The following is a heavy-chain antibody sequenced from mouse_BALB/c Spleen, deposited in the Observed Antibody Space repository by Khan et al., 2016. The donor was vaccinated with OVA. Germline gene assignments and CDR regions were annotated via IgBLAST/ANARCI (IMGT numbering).Heavy chain of an antibody. CDR2: IGPGSSNS. CDR3: ARENYYGRGCYAMDY. CDR1: GYTFTSYW. J-gene: IGHJ4*01. D-gene: IGHD1-1*02. Sequence: DLVKPGTSVKLSCKASGYTFTSYWINWIKQRPGQGLEWIGRIGPGSSNSYYNEMFKGKASLTVDTSSSTAYIQLSRLSSEDSAVYVSARENYYGRGCYAMDYWGQGSSVTVSS. V-gene: IGHV1S41*01.